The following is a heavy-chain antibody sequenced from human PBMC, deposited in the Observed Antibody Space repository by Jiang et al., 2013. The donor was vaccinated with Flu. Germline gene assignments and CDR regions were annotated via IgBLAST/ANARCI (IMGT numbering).Heavy chain of an antibody. J-gene: IGHJ4*02. CDR3: ARTLGQQLPHFDC. V-gene: IGHV4-39*07. Sequence: GPGLVKPSETLSLTCSVFGDSITSTSYYWGWIRQIPGKGLEWIGSMYYSGSTYYNPSLQSRVSLSVDTSNNQFSLKLASVTAADTAVYYCARTLGQQLPHFDCWGQGTLVAVSS. D-gene: IGHD6-13*01. CDR1: GDSITSTSYY. CDR2: MYYSGST.